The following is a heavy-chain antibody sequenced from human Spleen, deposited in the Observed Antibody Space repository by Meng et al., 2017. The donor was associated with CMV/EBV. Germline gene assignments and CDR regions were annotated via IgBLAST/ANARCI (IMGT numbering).Heavy chain of an antibody. CDR3: ARGGVAGNSDAFDI. Sequence: SVKVSCKASGDTFSTYAINWVRQAPGQGLEWMGGIIPIFGTPNYAQKFQGRVTITTDVSTKTAYTELSSLRSEDTAIYYCARGGVAGNSDAFDIWGQGTMVTVSS. J-gene: IGHJ3*02. V-gene: IGHV1-69*05. CDR2: IIPIFGTP. D-gene: IGHD6-19*01. CDR1: GDTFSTYA.